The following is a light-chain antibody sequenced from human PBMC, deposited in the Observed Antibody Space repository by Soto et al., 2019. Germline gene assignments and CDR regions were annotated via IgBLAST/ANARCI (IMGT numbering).Light chain of an antibody. CDR3: QQTSSIPWT. CDR1: QTINTF. J-gene: IGKJ2*01. CDR2: LAS. Sequence: DILMTQSPSSLSASVGDRVSITCRASQTINTFLNWYQQRPGEAPKLLVFLASNLQSGVPSRFSGSGSGTDFTLTISSLQPEDFATYFCQQTSSIPWTFGQGTKLEIK. V-gene: IGKV1-39*01.